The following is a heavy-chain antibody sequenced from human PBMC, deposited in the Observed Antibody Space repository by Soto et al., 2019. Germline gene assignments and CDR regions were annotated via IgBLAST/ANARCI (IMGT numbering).Heavy chain of an antibody. CDR2: SSYGGSNK. V-gene: IGHV3-30*03. CDR3: AIGPLRFPAYGDYADYSYGMDV. D-gene: IGHD4-17*01. J-gene: IGHJ6*02. Sequence: QMQLVESGGGVVQPGTSLTLSCVASGFTFSAFGMHWVRQAPGKGLEWVAISSYGGSNKYYGDSVQGRFTISRDNSRDTLSLHMNNLRDEDTAVYYCAIGPLRFPAYGDYADYSYGMDVWGQGTTVTVSS. CDR1: GFTFSAFG.